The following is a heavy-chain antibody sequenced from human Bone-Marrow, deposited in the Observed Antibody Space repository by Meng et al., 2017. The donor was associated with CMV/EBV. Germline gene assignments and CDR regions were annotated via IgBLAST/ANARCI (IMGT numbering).Heavy chain of an antibody. CDR2: IYYSGST. D-gene: IGHD4-17*01. V-gene: IGHV4-61*01. Sequence: SETLSLTCAVSGGSISSSYYWSWIRQPPGKGLEWIGYIYYSGSTNYNPSLKSRVTISVDTSKNQFSLNLRSVTAADTAMYYCARDRASYGWFDPWGQGTLVTVSS. CDR1: GGSISSSYY. CDR3: ARDRASYGWFDP. J-gene: IGHJ5*02.